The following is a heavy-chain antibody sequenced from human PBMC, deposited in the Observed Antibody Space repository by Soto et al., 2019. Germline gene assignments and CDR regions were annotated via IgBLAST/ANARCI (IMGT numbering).Heavy chain of an antibody. CDR1: GFTFSSYG. J-gene: IGHJ4*02. CDR3: AKDSGSGCFLPYY. D-gene: IGHD6-19*01. V-gene: IGHV3-30*18. Sequence: PGGSLRLSCAASGFTFSSYGMHWVRQAPGKGLEWVAVISYDGSNKYYADSVKGRFTISRDNSKNTLYLQMNSLRAEDTAVYYCAKDSGSGCFLPYYWGQGTLVTVSS. CDR2: ISYDGSNK.